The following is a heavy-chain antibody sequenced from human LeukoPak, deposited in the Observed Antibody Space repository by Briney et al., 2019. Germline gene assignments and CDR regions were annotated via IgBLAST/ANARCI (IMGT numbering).Heavy chain of an antibody. CDR3: ARAPVPGGYYYVSAFDI. CDR1: GYTFTGYY. V-gene: IGHV1-2*06. Sequence: ASVKVSCKASGYTFTGYYMHWVRQAPGQGLEWMGRINPNSGGTNYAQKFQGRVTMTRDTSISTAYMELSRLRSDDTAVYYCARAPVPGGYYYVSAFDIWGQGTMVTVSS. CDR2: INPNSGGT. D-gene: IGHD3-22*01. J-gene: IGHJ3*02.